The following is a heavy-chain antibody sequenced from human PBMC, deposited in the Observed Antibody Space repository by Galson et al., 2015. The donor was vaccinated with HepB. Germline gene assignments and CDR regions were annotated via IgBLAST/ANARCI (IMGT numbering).Heavy chain of an antibody. CDR2: IDPSDSYT. J-gene: IGHJ6*02. CDR3: ARSGYSSGWYANYYYGIDV. D-gene: IGHD6-19*01. V-gene: IGHV5-10-1*01. CDR1: GYTFTGYY. Sequence: KVSCKASGYTFTGYYMHWVRQAPGQGLEWMGRIDPSDSYTNYSPSFQGHVTISADKSISTAYLQWSSLKASDTAMYYCARSGYSSGWYANYYYGIDVWGQGTTVTVSS.